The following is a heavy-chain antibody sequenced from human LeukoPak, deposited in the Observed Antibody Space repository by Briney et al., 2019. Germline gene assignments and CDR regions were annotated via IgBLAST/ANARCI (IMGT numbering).Heavy chain of an antibody. Sequence: ASVKVSCKASGGTFSSYAISWVRQAPGQGLEWMGRIIPIFGIANYAQKFQGRVTITADKSTSTAYMELSSLRSEDTAVYYCARGHYHFWSGYRYYYYHGMDVWGQGTTVTVSS. D-gene: IGHD3-3*01. J-gene: IGHJ6*01. CDR1: GGTFSSYA. CDR2: IIPIFGIA. V-gene: IGHV1-69*04. CDR3: ARGHYHFWSGYRYYYYHGMDV.